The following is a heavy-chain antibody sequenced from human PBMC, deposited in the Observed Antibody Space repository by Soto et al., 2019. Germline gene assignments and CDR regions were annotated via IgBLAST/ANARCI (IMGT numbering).Heavy chain of an antibody. CDR2: MHRGGTT. D-gene: IGHD5-18*01. V-gene: IGHV3-53*01. Sequence: PGGSLRLSCVVSGFSVSAISIFWVRQATGKGLEWVSLMHRGGTTDNADSVKGRFTTSRDKSKNTLYLHMNGLRVEDTAVYYCARVNTTLVDHFDCWGQGTLVTVSS. J-gene: IGHJ4*02. CDR1: GFSVSAIS. CDR3: ARVNTTLVDHFDC.